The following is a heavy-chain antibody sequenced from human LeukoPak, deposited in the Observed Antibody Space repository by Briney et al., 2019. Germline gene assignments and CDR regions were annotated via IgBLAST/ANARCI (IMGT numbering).Heavy chain of an antibody. CDR1: GFTFSSYA. Sequence: GGSLRLSCAASGFTFSSYAMSWVRQAPGKGLEWVSAISGSGGSTYYADSVKGRFTISRDNSKNTLYLQMNSPRAEDTAVYYCAKDLSSSWYLDAFDIWGQGTMVTVSS. D-gene: IGHD6-13*01. CDR2: ISGSGGST. J-gene: IGHJ3*02. CDR3: AKDLSSSWYLDAFDI. V-gene: IGHV3-23*01.